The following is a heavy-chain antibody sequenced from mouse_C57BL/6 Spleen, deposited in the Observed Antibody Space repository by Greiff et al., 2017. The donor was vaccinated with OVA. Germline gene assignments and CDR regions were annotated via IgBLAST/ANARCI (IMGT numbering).Heavy chain of an antibody. CDR1: GFTFSNYW. CDR2: IRLKSDNYAT. Sequence: EVKVEESGGGLVQPGGSMKLSCVASGFTFSNYWMNWVRQSPEKGLEWVAQIRLKSDNYATHYAESVKGRFTISRDDSKSSVYLQMNNLRAEDTGIYYCTGVVAYGDDDWGQGTTLTVSS. CDR3: TGVVAYGDDD. J-gene: IGHJ2*01. D-gene: IGHD1-1*01. V-gene: IGHV6-3*01.